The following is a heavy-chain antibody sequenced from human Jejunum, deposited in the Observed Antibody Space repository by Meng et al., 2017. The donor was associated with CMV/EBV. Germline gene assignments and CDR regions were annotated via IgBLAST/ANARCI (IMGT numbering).Heavy chain of an antibody. D-gene: IGHD2-8*02. CDR2: ISSSFTLI. V-gene: IGHV3-11*01. Sequence: VQLVESGGGLVQPGGSLRLSCAASEFTFSDYCRTWIRQAPGKGLECVSYISSSFTLIKYAENLLSLQMNSLRAEDTAVYYCAKADYYCTASRCPHASWGQGTLVTVSS. CDR1: EFTFSDYC. CDR3: AKADYYCTASRCPHAS. J-gene: IGHJ5*02.